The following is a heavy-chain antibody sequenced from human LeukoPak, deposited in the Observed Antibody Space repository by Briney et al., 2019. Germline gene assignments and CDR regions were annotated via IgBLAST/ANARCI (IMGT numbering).Heavy chain of an antibody. J-gene: IGHJ4*02. D-gene: IGHD1-26*01. CDR2: ISGGGSTT. CDR3: TKGADSGSYNADY. Sequence: GGSLRLSCAASGFTFRSYAMSWVRQAPGKGLEWVSGISGGGSTTYGVDSVKGRFTIFRDNSKNTLYLRMNSLRAEDTAVYYCTKGADSGSYNADYWGQGTLVTVSS. CDR1: GFTFRSYA. V-gene: IGHV3-23*01.